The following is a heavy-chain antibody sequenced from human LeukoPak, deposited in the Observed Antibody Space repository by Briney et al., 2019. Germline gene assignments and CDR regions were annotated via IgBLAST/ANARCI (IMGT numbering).Heavy chain of an antibody. Sequence: GGSLRLSCAASGFTFSSYEMNWVRQAPGKGLEWVSYISSSGSTIYYADSVKGRFTISRDNAKNSLYLQMNSLRAEDTAVYYCASTGGYCSGGSCYKGFARRRLFDYWGQGTLVTVSS. CDR3: ASTGGYCSGGSCYKGFARRRLFDY. V-gene: IGHV3-48*03. CDR2: ISSSGSTI. CDR1: GFTFSSYE. D-gene: IGHD2-15*01. J-gene: IGHJ4*02.